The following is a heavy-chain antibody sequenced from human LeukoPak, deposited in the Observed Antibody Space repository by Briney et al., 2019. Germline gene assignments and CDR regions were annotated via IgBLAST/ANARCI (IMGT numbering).Heavy chain of an antibody. CDR1: GFTFSSYA. J-gene: IGHJ4*02. CDR2: ISYDGSNK. V-gene: IGHV3-30-3*01. Sequence: GGSLRLSCAASGFTFSSYAMHGVRQAPGKGLEWVAVISYDGSNKYYADSVKGRFTLSRDNSKNTLYLQMNSLRAEDTAVYYCARDRYSYGCFDYWGQGTLVTVSS. CDR3: ARDRYSYGCFDY. D-gene: IGHD5-18*01.